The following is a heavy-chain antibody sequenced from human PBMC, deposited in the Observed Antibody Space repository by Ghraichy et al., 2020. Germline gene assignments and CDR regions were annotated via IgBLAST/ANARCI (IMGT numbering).Heavy chain of an antibody. V-gene: IGHV4-34*01. CDR3: ARDQYYYDSSGYYSYHPFDY. Sequence: SETLSLTCAVYGGPFSGYYWSWIRQPPGKGLEWIGEINHSGSTNYNPSLKSRVTISVDTSKNQFSLKLSSVTAADTAVYYCARDQYYYDSSGYYSYHPFDYGGQGTLVTVSS. D-gene: IGHD3-22*01. J-gene: IGHJ4*02. CDR1: GGPFSGYY. CDR2: INHSGST.